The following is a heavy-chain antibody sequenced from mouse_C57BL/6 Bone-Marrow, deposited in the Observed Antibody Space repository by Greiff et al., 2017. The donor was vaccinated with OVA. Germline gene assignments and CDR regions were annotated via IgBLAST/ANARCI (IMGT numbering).Heavy chain of an antibody. CDR1: GYTFTDYY. CDR3: ARPTTVRDY. Sequence: VQLKESGPVLVKPGASVKMSCKASGYTFTDYYMNWVKQSHGKSLEWIGVINPYNGGTSYNQKFKGKATLTVDKSSSTAYMELNSLTSEDSAVYYCARPTTVRDYWGQGTTLTVSS. D-gene: IGHD1-1*01. V-gene: IGHV1-19*01. J-gene: IGHJ2*01. CDR2: INPYNGGT.